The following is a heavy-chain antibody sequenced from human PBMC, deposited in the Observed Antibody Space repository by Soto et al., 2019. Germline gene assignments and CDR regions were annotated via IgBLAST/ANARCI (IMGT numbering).Heavy chain of an antibody. CDR1: GYTFYSHS. Sequence: QAQLVQSGAEVRKPGASVKVSCKASGYTFYSHSISWVRQAPGQGLEWMGRINADYGNTQYAQKFRGRVTMTTDTSTTTVFMELTNLRSDATAVYYCARCIPGDYLSGMGVWGQGTTVTVSS. CDR2: INADYGNT. D-gene: IGHD1-26*01. CDR3: ARCIPGDYLSGMGV. V-gene: IGHV1-18*01. J-gene: IGHJ6*02.